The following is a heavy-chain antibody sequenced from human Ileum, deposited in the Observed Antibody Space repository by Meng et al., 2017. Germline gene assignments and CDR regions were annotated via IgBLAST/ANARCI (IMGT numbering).Heavy chain of an antibody. CDR3: ARSSGTYYSWWFDP. J-gene: IGHJ5*02. V-gene: IGHV4-61*02. CDR2: ISASGTT. D-gene: IGHD3-10*01. Sequence: QVQLQESGPRLVRPSQTLSLTCTVSGDSLSGGPYYWSWLRQPAGEGLEWLGRISASGTTNYNTSLNNRVTISLDTSKNQFSLKLSSVTAADTAVYYCARSSGTYYSWWFDPWGQGTLVTVSS. CDR1: GDSLSGGPYY.